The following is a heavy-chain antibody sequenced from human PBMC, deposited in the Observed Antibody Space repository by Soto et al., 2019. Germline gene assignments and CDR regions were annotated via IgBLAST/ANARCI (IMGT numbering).Heavy chain of an antibody. J-gene: IGHJ6*03. V-gene: IGHV3-74*01. CDR2: VYTDGSRT. Sequence: VGFLRLSCAVSGFPFSSYWMHWVRQAPGKGLVWVSRVYTDGSRTSYADSVKGRFTISRDNAENTLYLQMNSLRAEDTAVYYCARGAGGYYYMDVWGKGTTVTVSS. CDR1: GFPFSSYW. CDR3: ARGAGGYYYMDV. D-gene: IGHD3-10*01.